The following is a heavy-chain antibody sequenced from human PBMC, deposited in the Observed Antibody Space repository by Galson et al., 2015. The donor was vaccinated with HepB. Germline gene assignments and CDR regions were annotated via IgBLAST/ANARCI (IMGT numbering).Heavy chain of an antibody. CDR1: GFTFSTYD. CDR3: ARGGGGGDRGLNS. CDR2: ISSTGSII. J-gene: IGHJ4*02. V-gene: IGHV3-48*03. D-gene: IGHD2-21*02. Sequence: SLRLSCAASGFTFSTYDMNWVRQAPGKGLQWVSYISSTGSIIHYLDSVRGRFTISRDNAKKSLYLQMNSLRADDTAVYYCARGGGGGDRGLNSWGQGTLVTVSS.